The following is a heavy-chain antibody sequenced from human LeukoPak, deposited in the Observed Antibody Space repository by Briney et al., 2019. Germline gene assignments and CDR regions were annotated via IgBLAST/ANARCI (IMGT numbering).Heavy chain of an antibody. CDR3: ARGSYYYDSSGYYYSP. V-gene: IGHV4-34*01. Sequence: PSETLSLICAVYGGSFSGYYWRWIRQPPGKGLEWIGEINHSGSTNYNPSLKSRVTISVDTSKSQFSLKLSSVTAADTAVYYCARGSYYYDSSGYYYSPWGQGTLVTVSS. J-gene: IGHJ5*02. D-gene: IGHD3-22*01. CDR1: GGSFSGYY. CDR2: INHSGST.